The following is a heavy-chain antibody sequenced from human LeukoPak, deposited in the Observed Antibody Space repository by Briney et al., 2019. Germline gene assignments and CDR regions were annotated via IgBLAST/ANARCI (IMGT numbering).Heavy chain of an antibody. D-gene: IGHD5-18*01. CDR1: GGSFSGYY. CDR3: ARDGYSYGYRSFDY. Sequence: SETLSLTCAVYGGSFSGYYWSWIRQPPGKGLEWIGEINHSGSTNYNPPLKSRVTISVDTSKNQFSLKLSSVTAADTAVYYCARDGYSYGYRSFDYWGQGTLVTVSS. CDR2: INHSGST. V-gene: IGHV4-34*01. J-gene: IGHJ4*02.